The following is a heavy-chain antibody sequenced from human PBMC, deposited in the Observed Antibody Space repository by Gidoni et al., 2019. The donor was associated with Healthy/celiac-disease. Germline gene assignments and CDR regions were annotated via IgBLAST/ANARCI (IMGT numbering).Heavy chain of an antibody. Sequence: QLQLQESGPGLVKPSETLSLTCTVPGGSISRSSYYWGWIRQPPGTGLEWIGSIYYSGSTYYNPSLKSRVNISVDTSKNQFSLKLSSVTAADTAVYYCASSSGWYWGQGTLVTVSS. D-gene: IGHD6-19*01. CDR1: GGSISRSSYY. CDR3: ASSSGWY. V-gene: IGHV4-39*01. J-gene: IGHJ4*02. CDR2: IYYSGST.